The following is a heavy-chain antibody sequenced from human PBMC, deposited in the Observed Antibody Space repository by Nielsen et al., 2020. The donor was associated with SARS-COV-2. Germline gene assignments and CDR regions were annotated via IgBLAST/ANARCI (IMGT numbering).Heavy chain of an antibody. CDR3: ARKWLTDDAFDI. D-gene: IGHD3-22*01. CDR2: LTGDSGRV. CDR1: GFTLLDYA. V-gene: IGHV3-9*01. J-gene: IGHJ3*02. Sequence: GGSLRLSCAASGFTLLDYAMYWVRQPPGKGLEWVASLTGDSGRVAYADSVKGRFTISRDNAKNSLFLQMNSLRAEDTAVYYCARKWLTDDAFDIWGQGTMVTVSS.